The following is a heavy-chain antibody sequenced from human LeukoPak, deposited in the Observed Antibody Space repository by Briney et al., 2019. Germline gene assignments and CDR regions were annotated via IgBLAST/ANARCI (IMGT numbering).Heavy chain of an antibody. CDR2: ISGYGGST. J-gene: IGHJ4*02. Sequence: PGGSLRLSCAASGFTFDDYAMHWVRQAPGKGLGWVSLISGYGGSTYYADSVKGRFTISRDNSKNSLYLQMNSLRTEDTALYYCAKAPGFCSTTSCPGDYWGRGTLVTASS. V-gene: IGHV3-43*02. CDR3: AKAPGFCSTTSCPGDY. D-gene: IGHD2-2*01. CDR1: GFTFDDYA.